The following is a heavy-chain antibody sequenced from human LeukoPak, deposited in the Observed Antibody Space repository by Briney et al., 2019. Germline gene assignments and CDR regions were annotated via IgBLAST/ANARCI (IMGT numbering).Heavy chain of an antibody. V-gene: IGHV3-53*01. CDR1: GFTVSSNY. Sequence: PGGSLRLSCAASGFTVSSNYMSWVRQAPGKGLEWVSVIYSGGSTYYADSVKGRFTISRDNAKNTLYLQMNSLRAEDTAVYYCARDPKLYYYYYGMDVWGQGTTVTVSS. CDR2: IYSGGST. J-gene: IGHJ6*02. D-gene: IGHD5-24*01. CDR3: ARDPKLYYYYYGMDV.